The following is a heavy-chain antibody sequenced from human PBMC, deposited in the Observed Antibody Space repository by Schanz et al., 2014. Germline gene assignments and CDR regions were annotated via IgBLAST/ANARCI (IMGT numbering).Heavy chain of an antibody. CDR3: AKDMHKDYGGKPQAFDI. V-gene: IGHV3-74*01. CDR1: GFTFSNYW. CDR2: IDADGNST. D-gene: IGHD4-17*01. Sequence: EVQLVESGGGFVQPGGSLRLSCAASGFTFSNYWIHWVRQAPGKGLVWVSRIDADGNSTSYADSVKGRFTISRDNAKNTLYLQLNSLRAEDTALYYCAKDMHKDYGGKPQAFDIWGQGTMVTVSS. J-gene: IGHJ3*02.